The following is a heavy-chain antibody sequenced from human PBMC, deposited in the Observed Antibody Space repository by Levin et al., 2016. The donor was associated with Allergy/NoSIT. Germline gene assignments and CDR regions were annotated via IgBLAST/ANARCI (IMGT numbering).Heavy chain of an antibody. V-gene: IGHV4-38-2*02. CDR2: IYHSGST. Sequence: SETLSLTCAVSGYSITSGFYWGWIRQPPGKGLEWIGSIYHSGSTYYNPSLKSRVTISVDTSKNQFSLKLNSVTAADTAVYYCARDQGDYGDYVLVYWGQGTLVTVSS. J-gene: IGHJ4*02. CDR3: ARDQGDYGDYVLVY. CDR1: GYSITSGFY. D-gene: IGHD4-17*01.